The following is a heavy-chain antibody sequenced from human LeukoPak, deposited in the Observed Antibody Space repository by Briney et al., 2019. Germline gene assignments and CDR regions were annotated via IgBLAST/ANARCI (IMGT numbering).Heavy chain of an antibody. CDR1: GFTFTTYW. J-gene: IGHJ4*02. Sequence: GGSLRLSCAASGFTFTTYWMTWVRQAPGKGLEWVANIKQDGSETYYVDSVKGRFTISRDNAKNSLYLQMNSLRAEDTAVYYCTRWRSGTSDWGQGTLVTVFS. CDR2: IKQDGSET. CDR3: TRWRSGTSD. V-gene: IGHV3-7*03. D-gene: IGHD4-23*01.